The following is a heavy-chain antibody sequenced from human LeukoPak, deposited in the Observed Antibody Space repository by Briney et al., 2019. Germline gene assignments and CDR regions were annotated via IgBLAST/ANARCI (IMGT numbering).Heavy chain of an antibody. CDR1: GGSISSYY. CDR3: ATCSRDGSGSYYFDY. V-gene: IGHV4-4*07. D-gene: IGHD3-10*01. Sequence: SETLSLTCTVSGGSISSYYWSWIRQPAGKGLEWIGRIYTSGSTNYNPSLKSRVTMSVDTSKNQFSLKLSSVTAADTAVYYCATCSRDGSGSYYFDYWGQGTLVTVSS. J-gene: IGHJ4*02. CDR2: IYTSGST.